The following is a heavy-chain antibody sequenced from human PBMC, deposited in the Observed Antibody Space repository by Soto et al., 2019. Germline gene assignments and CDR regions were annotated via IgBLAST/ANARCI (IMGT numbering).Heavy chain of an antibody. V-gene: IGHV1-69*13. D-gene: IGHD5-12*01. CDR2: IIPIFGTA. CDR1: GGTFSSYA. CDR3: ARSDGATIDY. Sequence: ASVKVSCKASGGTFSSYAISWVRQAPGQGLEWMGGIIPIFGTANYAQKSQGRVTITADESTSTAYMELSSLRSEDTAVYYCARSDGATIDYWGQGTLVTVSS. J-gene: IGHJ4*02.